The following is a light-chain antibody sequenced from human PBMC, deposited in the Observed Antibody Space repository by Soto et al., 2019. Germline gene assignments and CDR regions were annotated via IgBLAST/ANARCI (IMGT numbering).Light chain of an antibody. Sequence: QPVVTQPPSVSGAPGQSVTISCTGSDANIGAGYDVHWYRQIPGTAPNLLIYTDQNRPSGIPDRFSASRSATSAPLAITGLQPEDEADYYCQSYDTSLGDVVFGGGTKLTVL. V-gene: IGLV1-40*01. J-gene: IGLJ2*01. CDR2: TDQ. CDR1: DANIGAGYD. CDR3: QSYDTSLGDVV.